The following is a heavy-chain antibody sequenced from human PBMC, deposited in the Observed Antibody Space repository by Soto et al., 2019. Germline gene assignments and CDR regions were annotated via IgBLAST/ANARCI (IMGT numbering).Heavy chain of an antibody. CDR3: ARQGMPHHNWFDP. V-gene: IGHV3-30*03. J-gene: IGHJ5*02. Sequence: QVQLVESGGGVVQPGRSLRLSCAASGFTFNNYGIHWVRQAPGKGLEWVAVISYDGSNKYYADSVEGRFTISRVSSKNTLYLQLDSLRAEDTAVYYCARQGMPHHNWFDPWGQGTLVTVSS. CDR2: ISYDGSNK. CDR1: GFTFNNYG. D-gene: IGHD2-2*01.